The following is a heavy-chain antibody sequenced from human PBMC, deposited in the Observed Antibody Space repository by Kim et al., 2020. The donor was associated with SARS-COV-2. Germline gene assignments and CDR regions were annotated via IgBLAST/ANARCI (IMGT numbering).Heavy chain of an antibody. Sequence: GGSLRLSCAASGFTFSSYGMHWVRQAPGKGLEWVAVISYDGSNKYYADSVKGRFTISRDNSKNTLYLQMNSLRAEDTAVYYCAKLDTAMVEHYYYYGMDVWGQGTTVTVSS. J-gene: IGHJ6*02. V-gene: IGHV3-30*18. CDR2: ISYDGSNK. D-gene: IGHD5-18*01. CDR3: AKLDTAMVEHYYYYGMDV. CDR1: GFTFSSYG.